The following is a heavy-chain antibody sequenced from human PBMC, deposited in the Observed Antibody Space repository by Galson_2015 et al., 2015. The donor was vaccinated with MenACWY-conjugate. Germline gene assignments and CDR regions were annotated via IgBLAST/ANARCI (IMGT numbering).Heavy chain of an antibody. J-gene: IGHJ3*02. Sequence: SLRLSCAASGFTFSSYSMNWVRQAPGKGLEWVSYISSSSSTIYYANSVKGRFTISRDNAKNSLYLQMNSLRAEDTAVYYCTRDLGGNDAWSVFDIWGQGTMVTVSS. CDR2: ISSSSSTI. D-gene: IGHD1-1*01. CDR1: GFTFSSYS. V-gene: IGHV3-48*04. CDR3: TRDLGGNDAWSVFDI.